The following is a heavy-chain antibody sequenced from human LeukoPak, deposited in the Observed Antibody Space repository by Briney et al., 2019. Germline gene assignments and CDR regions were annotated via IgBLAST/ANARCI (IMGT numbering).Heavy chain of an antibody. CDR1: GDSISTNNW. V-gene: IGHV4-4*02. Sequence: PSETLSLTCAVSGDSISTNNWWQWVRQSPGKGLEWMGEVYHNGDSHFNPSLKTRVIMSVDTSKNQFSLKLNFVTAADTATYYCARGPIVVVTDNWFDPWGQGTLVTVSS. D-gene: IGHD2-21*02. CDR2: VYHNGDS. CDR3: ARGPIVVVTDNWFDP. J-gene: IGHJ5*02.